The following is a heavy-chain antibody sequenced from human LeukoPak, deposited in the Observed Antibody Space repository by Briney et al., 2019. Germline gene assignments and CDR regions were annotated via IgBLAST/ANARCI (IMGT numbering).Heavy chain of an antibody. CDR3: ARGEYPGSPTETDY. CDR1: GFTFTSYN. Sequence: KPGGSLRLSCAASGFTFTSYNMNWVRQAPGKGLEWVSSITSSSSYIYYADSVKGRFTISRDNAKNSLYLQMDSLRVEDTAVYYCARGEYPGSPTETDYWGQGTLVTVSS. D-gene: IGHD1-14*01. CDR2: ITSSSSYI. J-gene: IGHJ4*02. V-gene: IGHV3-21*06.